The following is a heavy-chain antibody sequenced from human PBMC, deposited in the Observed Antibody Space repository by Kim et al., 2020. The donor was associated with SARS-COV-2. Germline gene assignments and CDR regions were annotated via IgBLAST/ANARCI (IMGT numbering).Heavy chain of an antibody. CDR3: ARDGDKGLWFGEFNDLRPTYGMDV. CDR1: GFTFSSYS. V-gene: IGHV3-21*01. J-gene: IGHJ6*02. D-gene: IGHD3-10*01. Sequence: GGSLRLSCAASGFTFSSYSMNWVRQAPWKGLEWVSSISSSSSYIYYADSVKGRFTISRDNAKNSLYLQMNSLRVEDTAVYYCARDGDKGLWFGEFNDLRPTYGMDVWGQGTTVTVSS. CDR2: ISSSSSYI.